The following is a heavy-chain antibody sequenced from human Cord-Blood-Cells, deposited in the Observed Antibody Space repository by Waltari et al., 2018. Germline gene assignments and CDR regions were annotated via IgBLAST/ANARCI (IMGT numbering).Heavy chain of an antibody. J-gene: IGHJ3*02. CDR1: GFSLSTIGGG. CDR2: IYWDDDK. V-gene: IGHV2-5*02. CDR3: AHIDYSDAFDI. Sequence: QITLKESGTTLVKPTQTLTLTCTFSGFSLSTIGGGVGWIRQPPGKALELLALIYWDDDKRYSPSLKSRLTITKDTSKNQVVLTMTNMDPVDTATYYCAHIDYSDAFDIWGQGTMVTVSS. D-gene: IGHD4-4*01.